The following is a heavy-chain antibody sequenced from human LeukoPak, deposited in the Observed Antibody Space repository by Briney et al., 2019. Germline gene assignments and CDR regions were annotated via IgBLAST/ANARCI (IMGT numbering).Heavy chain of an antibody. D-gene: IGHD3-22*01. J-gene: IGHJ4*02. CDR2: ISAYNGNT. CDR1: GYTFTSYG. V-gene: IGHV1-18*01. Sequence: ASVKVSCKASGYTFTSYGISWVRQAPGQGLEWMGWISAYNGNTNYAQKLQGRVTMTTDTSTSTAYMELRSLRSDDTAVYYCARTQENYYDSSGYPLYYFDYWGQGTLVTVSS. CDR3: ARTQENYYDSSGYPLYYFDY.